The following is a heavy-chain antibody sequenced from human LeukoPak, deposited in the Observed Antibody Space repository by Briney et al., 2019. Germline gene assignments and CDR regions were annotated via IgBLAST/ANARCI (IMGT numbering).Heavy chain of an antibody. CDR3: ARGRYFASGSPYFDY. D-gene: IGHD3-10*01. Sequence: GGSLRLSCAASGFTFSSFVMHWVRQAPGKGLEWVAVIWYDGSDKYYADSVKGRFTISRDNSKNTLYLQMNSLRAEDTAVYYFARGRYFASGSPYFDYWAQGTVVTVSS. V-gene: IGHV3-33*01. CDR1: GFTFSSFV. J-gene: IGHJ4*02. CDR2: IWYDGSDK.